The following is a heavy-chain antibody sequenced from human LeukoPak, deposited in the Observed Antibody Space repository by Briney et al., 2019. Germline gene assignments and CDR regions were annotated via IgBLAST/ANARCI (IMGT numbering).Heavy chain of an antibody. CDR3: ARAQCDSSGYYPDY. D-gene: IGHD3-22*01. CDR2: INPNSGGT. V-gene: IGHV1-2*02. CDR1: GYTFTGYY. J-gene: IGHJ4*02. Sequence: WASVKVSCKASGYTFTGYYMHWVRQAPGQGLEWMGWINPNSGGTNYAQKFQGRVTMTRDTSISTAYMELSRLRSDDTAVYYCARAQCDSSGYYPDYWGQGTLVTVSS.